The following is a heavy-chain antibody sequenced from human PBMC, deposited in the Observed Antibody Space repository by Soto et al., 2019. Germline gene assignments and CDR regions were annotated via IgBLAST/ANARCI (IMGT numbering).Heavy chain of an antibody. CDR2: VIPSFPAP. CDR3: ATGERGPSFPNWLDT. D-gene: IGHD1-26*01. CDR1: GGTIKTYT. J-gene: IGHJ5*02. V-gene: IGHV1-69*12. Sequence: VQFVQSGAELKKPGSSVRVSCRASGGTIKTYTLSWVRQAPGQGLEWMGAVIPSFPAPNFAQRFKGRLTLTADESTNKRFMELCGLRPEDTALYFCATGERGPSFPNWLDTWGQGTHVIVSS.